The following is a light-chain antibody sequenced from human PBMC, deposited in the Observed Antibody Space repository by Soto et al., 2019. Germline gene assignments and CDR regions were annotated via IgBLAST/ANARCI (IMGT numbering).Light chain of an antibody. CDR2: DVS. Sequence: QSVLTQPASVSGSPGQSITISCTGTSSDVGSYNYVSWYQNHPGKAPKLMIYDVSNRPSGVSNRFSGSKSGNTASLSISGLQPEDEADYYCSSYRTSNTRQIVCGTGTKVTVL. CDR3: SSYRTSNTRQIV. CDR1: SSDVGSYNY. V-gene: IGLV2-14*03. J-gene: IGLJ1*01.